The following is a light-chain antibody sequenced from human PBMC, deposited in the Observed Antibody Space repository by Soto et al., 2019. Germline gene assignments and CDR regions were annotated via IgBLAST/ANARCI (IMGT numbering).Light chain of an antibody. V-gene: IGKV3-20*01. J-gene: IGKJ1*01. CDR2: GAS. CDR1: QSLSGRY. Sequence: DTMLTQSPGTLALSPGEGATLSCRASQSLSGRYLAWYRQKPGQAPRLLIYGASTRATGIPDRFSGSGSGTDFTLTISRLEPEDFAVYYCQQYDSSPRTFGQGTKVDIK. CDR3: QQYDSSPRT.